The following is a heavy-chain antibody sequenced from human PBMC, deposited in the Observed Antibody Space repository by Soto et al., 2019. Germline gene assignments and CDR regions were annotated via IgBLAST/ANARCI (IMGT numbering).Heavy chain of an antibody. J-gene: IGHJ4*02. CDR1: GDTISTGGYS. CDR3: ARLHDYGDYRFDS. V-gene: IGHV4-30-2*01. D-gene: IGHD4-17*01. CDR2: TYHSGNP. Sequence: PSETLSLTCGVSGDTISTGGYSWAWIRQPPGKALEWIGHTYHSGNPYYNPSLKSRVIISVDRSKNQFSLKLSSVTAADTAVYYCARLHDYGDYRFDSWGQGTLVTVSS.